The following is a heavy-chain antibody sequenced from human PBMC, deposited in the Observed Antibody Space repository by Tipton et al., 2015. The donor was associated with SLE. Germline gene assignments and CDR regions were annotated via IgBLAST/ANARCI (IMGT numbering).Heavy chain of an antibody. D-gene: IGHD5-12*01. Sequence: SLRLSCAVSGFTFSSCAMSWVRQAPGKGLEWVSVVSGSGGSTYYADSVKGRFIISRDNSKNTLYLQMNSLRAEDTAVYYCAKGGSYARSGLFDYWGQGTLVTVSS. CDR1: GFTFSSCA. J-gene: IGHJ4*02. V-gene: IGHV3-23*01. CDR2: VSGSGGST. CDR3: AKGGSYARSGLFDY.